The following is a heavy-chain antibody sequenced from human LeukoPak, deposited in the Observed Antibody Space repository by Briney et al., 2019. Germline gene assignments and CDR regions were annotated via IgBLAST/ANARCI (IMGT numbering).Heavy chain of an antibody. CDR3: VKDLYKGDTSTWYYFDY. J-gene: IGHJ4*02. Sequence: PGGSLRLSCSGSGFTFSIYAIHRVRQAPGKGPEYVSLINTSGDKTYYADSVKGRFTISRDNSKNTVSLQMSSLRAEDTAMYYCVKDLYKGDTSTWYYFDYWGQGTLVTVSS. V-gene: IGHV3-64D*06. CDR1: GFTFSIYA. CDR2: INTSGDKT. D-gene: IGHD6-13*01.